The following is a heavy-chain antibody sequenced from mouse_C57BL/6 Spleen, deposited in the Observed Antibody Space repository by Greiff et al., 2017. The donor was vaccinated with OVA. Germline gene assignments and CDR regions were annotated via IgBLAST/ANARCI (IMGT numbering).Heavy chain of an antibody. CDR2: IDPNSGGT. Sequence: VQLQQPGAELVKPGASVKLSCKASGYTFTSYWMHWVKQRPGRGLEWIGRIDPNSGGTKYNEKFKSKATLTVDKPSSTAYRQLSSLTSEDSAVYYCARKRAYDYDGGNYFDYWGQGTTLTVSS. CDR3: ARKRAYDYDGGNYFDY. V-gene: IGHV1-72*01. CDR1: GYTFTSYW. D-gene: IGHD2-4*01. J-gene: IGHJ2*01.